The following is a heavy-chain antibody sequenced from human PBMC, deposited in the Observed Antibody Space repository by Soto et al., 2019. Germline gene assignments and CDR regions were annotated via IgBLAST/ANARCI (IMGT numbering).Heavy chain of an antibody. CDR3: ASPGSGYDVLSGQYFYYYHTIDV. D-gene: IGHD3-3*01. Sequence: QVQLVDSGGGVVQPGRSLRLSCAASGFIFSTYAMHWVRQAPGKGLEWVAVISYDGSNKYYADSVRGRFTISRDNSRNTIYLQMNSLTTDDTAVYYCASPGSGYDVLSGQYFYYYHTIDVWGQGTTVTVSS. J-gene: IGHJ6*02. V-gene: IGHV3-30-3*01. CDR1: GFIFSTYA. CDR2: ISYDGSNK.